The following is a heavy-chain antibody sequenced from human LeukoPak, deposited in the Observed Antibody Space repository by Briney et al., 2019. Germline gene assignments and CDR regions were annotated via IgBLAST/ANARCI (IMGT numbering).Heavy chain of an antibody. Sequence: ASVKVSCKASGYTFTSYGISWVRQAPGQGLEWMGWISAYNGNTNYAQKLQGRVTMTTDTSMNTAYMELMSLSSDDTAVYYCARDREPLRYIDFGNWFDPWGQGTLVTVSS. J-gene: IGHJ5*02. CDR2: ISAYNGNT. CDR1: GYTFTSYG. CDR3: ARDREPLRYIDFGNWFDP. V-gene: IGHV1-18*01. D-gene: IGHD3-9*01.